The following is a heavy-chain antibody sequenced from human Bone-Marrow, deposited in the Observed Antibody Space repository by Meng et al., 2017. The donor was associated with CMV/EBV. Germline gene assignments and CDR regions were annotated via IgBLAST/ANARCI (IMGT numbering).Heavy chain of an antibody. CDR1: GGTLSSYA. J-gene: IGHJ4*02. CDR2: IIPIFGTA. CDR3: ARNREVMAEYYFDY. V-gene: IGHV1-69*05. D-gene: IGHD3-16*01. Sequence: ASGGTLSSYAISWVRQAPGQGLEWMGGIIPIFGTANYAQKFQGRVTITTDESTSTAYMELSSLRSEDTAVYYCARNREVMAEYYFDYWGQGTLVTVSS.